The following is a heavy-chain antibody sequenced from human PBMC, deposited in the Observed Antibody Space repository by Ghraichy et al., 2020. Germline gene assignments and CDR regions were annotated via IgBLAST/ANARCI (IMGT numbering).Heavy chain of an antibody. V-gene: IGHV3-30*18. D-gene: IGHD5-12*01. CDR2: ITYDGSKK. CDR1: GITFSRYG. CDR3: AKLPLIVATIIDAFDI. J-gene: IGHJ3*02. Sequence: GGSLRLSCAASGITFSRYGMHWVRQAPGKGLEWAASITYDGSKKYYADSVKGRFTISRDNSNNTLYLQMNSLRTEDTAVYYCAKLPLIVATIIDAFDIWGQGTMVTVSS.